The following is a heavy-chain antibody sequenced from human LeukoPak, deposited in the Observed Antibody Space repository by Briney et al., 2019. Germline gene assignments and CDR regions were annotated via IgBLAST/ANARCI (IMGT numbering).Heavy chain of an antibody. J-gene: IGHJ4*02. Sequence: GGSLRLSCAASGFTVSSNYMSWVRQAPGKGLEWVSVIYSGGSTYYADSAKGRFTISRHNSKSTLYLQMNSLRAEDTAVYYCARDRRGSGLDYWGQGTLVTVSS. CDR1: GFTVSSNY. CDR2: IYSGGST. CDR3: ARDRRGSGLDY. V-gene: IGHV3-53*04. D-gene: IGHD6-19*01.